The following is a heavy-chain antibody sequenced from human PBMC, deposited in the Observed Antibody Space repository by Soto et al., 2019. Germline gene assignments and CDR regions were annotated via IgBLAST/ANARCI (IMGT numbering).Heavy chain of an antibody. CDR2: ISSSSDDI. CDR1: GFSFSDYS. D-gene: IGHD2-21*02. Sequence: GGSLRLSCVGSGFSFSDYSMNWFRQAPGKWLQWISYISSSSDDIHYADSVKGRFTVSRDNAKNALFLQMNSLRDDDTAIYYCARLPKGSLVTAWGQGTQVTVSS. CDR3: ARLPKGSLVTA. V-gene: IGHV3-48*02. J-gene: IGHJ4*02.